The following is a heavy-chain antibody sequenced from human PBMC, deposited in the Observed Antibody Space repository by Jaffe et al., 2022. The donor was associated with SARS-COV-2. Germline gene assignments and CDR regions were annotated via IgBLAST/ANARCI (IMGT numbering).Heavy chain of an antibody. Sequence: EVQLVESGGGLVQPGGSLRLSCAASGFTFSTYVMTWVRQAPGKGLEWVSAMSGSGDSTDYADSVKGRFTISRDNSKNTLYLQMNSLRAEDTAVYYCAKGLSEFDYWGQGTLVTVSS. D-gene: IGHD3-3*01. V-gene: IGHV3-23*04. CDR3: AKGLSEFDY. CDR1: GFTFSTYV. J-gene: IGHJ4*02. CDR2: MSGSGDST.